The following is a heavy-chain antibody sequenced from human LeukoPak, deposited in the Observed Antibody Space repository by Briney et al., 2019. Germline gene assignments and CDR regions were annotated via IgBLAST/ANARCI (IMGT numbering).Heavy chain of an antibody. CDR3: ARELISSTSLDY. CDR2: ISSSSGYI. Sequence: GGSLRLSCAASGFTFSSYSMNWVRQSPGKGLECVSSISSSSGYIYYPDSVKGRFTISRDNAKNSLYLQMNSLRAEDTAVYYCARELISSTSLDYWGQGTLVTVSS. J-gene: IGHJ4*02. CDR1: GFTFSSYS. V-gene: IGHV3-21*01. D-gene: IGHD2-15*01.